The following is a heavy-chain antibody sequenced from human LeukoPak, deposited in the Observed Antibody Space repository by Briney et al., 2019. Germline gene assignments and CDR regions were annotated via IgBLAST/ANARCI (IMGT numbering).Heavy chain of an antibody. CDR3: ARVGDYYDSSGNPDY. CDR2: ISAYNGNT. V-gene: IGHV1-18*01. Sequence: ASVKVSCKASGYTFTSYGISWVRQAPGQGLEWMGWISAYNGNTNCAQKLQGRVTMTTDTSTSTAYMELRSLRSDDTAVYYCARVGDYYDSSGNPDYWGQGTLVTVSS. J-gene: IGHJ4*02. D-gene: IGHD3-22*01. CDR1: GYTFTSYG.